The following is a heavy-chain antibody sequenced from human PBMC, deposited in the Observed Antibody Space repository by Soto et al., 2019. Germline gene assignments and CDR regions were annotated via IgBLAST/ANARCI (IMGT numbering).Heavy chain of an antibody. D-gene: IGHD6-13*01. V-gene: IGHV3-23*01. CDR2: ISGSGGST. CDR3: ARWGQNAAAGPNFDY. Sequence: PGGSLRLSCAASGFTFSSYAMSWVRQAPGKGLEWVSAISGSGGSTYYADSVKGRFTISRDNSKNTLYLQMSSLRSEDSAVYYCARWGQNAAAGPNFDYWGQGTLVTVSS. J-gene: IGHJ4*02. CDR1: GFTFSSYA.